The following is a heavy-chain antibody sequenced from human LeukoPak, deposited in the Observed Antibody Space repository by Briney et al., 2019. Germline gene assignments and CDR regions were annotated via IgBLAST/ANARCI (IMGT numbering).Heavy chain of an antibody. Sequence: SETLSLTCTVSGGSFSTYYWSWIRQPPGKGLEWIGYIYYSGNTNYNPSLKSRVTISVDTSKNQFSLKLSSVTAADTAVYYCARTITIRGLIFDCWGQGTLVTVSS. V-gene: IGHV4-59*01. CDR1: GGSFSTYY. J-gene: IGHJ4*02. CDR2: IYYSGNT. D-gene: IGHD3-10*01. CDR3: ARTITIRGLIFDC.